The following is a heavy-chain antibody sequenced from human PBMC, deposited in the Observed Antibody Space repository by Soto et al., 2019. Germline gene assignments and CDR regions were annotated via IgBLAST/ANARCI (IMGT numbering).Heavy chain of an antibody. V-gene: IGHV3-30*04. CDR2: ISSDGVNN. D-gene: IGHD1-20*01. CDR1: GFDFSQYA. J-gene: IGHJ6*02. CDR3: ARERSTSSYLDNILWGLDV. Sequence: GGSLRLSCAASGFDFSQYAVHWVRRAPGKGLEWVAVISSDGVNNFVAGSVKGRFTVSRDNLKNTAFLHLNSLTPDDTALYYCARERSTSSYLDNILWGLDVWGQGTTVTVSS.